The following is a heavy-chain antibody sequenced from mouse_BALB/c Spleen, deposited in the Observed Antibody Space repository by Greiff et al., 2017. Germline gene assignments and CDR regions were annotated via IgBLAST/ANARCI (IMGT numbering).Heavy chain of an antibody. V-gene: IGHV3-8*02. CDR1: GDSITSGY. CDR3: AMAGYYRYFDV. J-gene: IGHJ1*01. CDR2: IRYSGST. Sequence: EVQLQQSGPSLVKPSQTLSLTCSVTGDSITSGYWNWVRKFPGKKLEYMGYIRYSGSTYYNPSLNSRISITRDTSKNQYSLQLKSVTTEDTATYCCAMAGYYRYFDVWGAGTTVTVSS. D-gene: IGHD1-1*02.